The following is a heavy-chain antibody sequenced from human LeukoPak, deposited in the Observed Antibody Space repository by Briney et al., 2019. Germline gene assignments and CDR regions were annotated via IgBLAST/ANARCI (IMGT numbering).Heavy chain of an antibody. Sequence: GGSLRLSCAASGFTFDDYAMHWVRQAPGKGLEWVSLISWDGGSTYYADSVKGRFTISRDNSKNSLYLQMNILRAEDTALYYCAKDIGRSWYAVGYWGQGTLVTVSS. CDR1: GFTFDDYA. CDR3: AKDIGRSWYAVGY. V-gene: IGHV3-43D*03. J-gene: IGHJ4*02. D-gene: IGHD6-13*01. CDR2: ISWDGGST.